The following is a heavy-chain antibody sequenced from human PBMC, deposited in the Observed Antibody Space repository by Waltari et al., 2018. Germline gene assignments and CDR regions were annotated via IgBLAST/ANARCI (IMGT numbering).Heavy chain of an antibody. D-gene: IGHD6-19*01. V-gene: IGHV3-13*01. CDR1: GFTFSSYD. J-gene: IGHJ6*02. CDR3: ARAPGYSSGWYYGMDV. Sequence: EVQLVESGGGLVQPGGSLRLSCAASGFTFSSYDMPWVRQATGKGLEWVSAMGTAGDTYYPGSVKGRFTISRENAKNSLYLQMNSLRAGDTAVYYCARAPGYSSGWYYGMDVWGQGTTVTVSS. CDR2: MGTAGDT.